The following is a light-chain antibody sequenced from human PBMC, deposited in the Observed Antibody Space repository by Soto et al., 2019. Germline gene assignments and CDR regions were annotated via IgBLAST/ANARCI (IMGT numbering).Light chain of an antibody. J-gene: IGKJ1*01. CDR3: QQYYNYPWT. CDR2: DAS. CDR1: QSISNQ. Sequence: DIPMTQSPFTLSASVGDRVTITCRASQSISNQLAWQQQKPGEAPKVLIYDASNLKSGVPSRFSGSGSGTEFTLTISSLQPDDFATYYCQQYYNYPWTFGQGTKVEIK. V-gene: IGKV1-5*01.